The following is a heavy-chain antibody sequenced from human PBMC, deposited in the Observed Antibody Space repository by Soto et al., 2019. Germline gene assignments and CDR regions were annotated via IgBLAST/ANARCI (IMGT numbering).Heavy chain of an antibody. D-gene: IGHD3-22*01. V-gene: IGHV3-23*01. CDR3: ATNYYDSSGYYFPFDY. Sequence: GGSLRLSCAASGFTFSSYAMSWVHQAPGRGLEWVSAISGSGGSTYYADSVKGRFTISRDNSKNTLYLQMNSLRAEDTAVYYCATNYYDSSGYYFPFDYWGQGTLVTVSS. J-gene: IGHJ4*02. CDR1: GFTFSSYA. CDR2: ISGSGGST.